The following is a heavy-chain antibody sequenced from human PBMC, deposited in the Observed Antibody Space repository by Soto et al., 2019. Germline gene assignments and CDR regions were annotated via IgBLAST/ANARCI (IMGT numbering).Heavy chain of an antibody. Sequence: ASVKVSCKASGYTFTGYYMHWVRQAPGQGLEWMGWINPNNGNTKYSQKFQDRVTITRDTSVSTAYMELSSLRSEDTAVYYCAREAYCSSTSCRSYNWFDPWGQGTLVTVSS. D-gene: IGHD2-2*01. V-gene: IGHV1-2*02. CDR2: INPNNGNT. J-gene: IGHJ5*02. CDR1: GYTFTGYY. CDR3: AREAYCSSTSCRSYNWFDP.